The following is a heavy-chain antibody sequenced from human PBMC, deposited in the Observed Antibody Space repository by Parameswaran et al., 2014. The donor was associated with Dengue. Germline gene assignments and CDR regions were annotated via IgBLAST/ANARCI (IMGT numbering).Heavy chain of an antibody. CDR2: VYPNDGST. CDR3: ARDNMAFDY. V-gene: IGHV1-46*01. D-gene: IGHD2/OR15-2a*01. Sequence: WVRQAPWQGLEWMGMVYPNDGSTSYAQKFQGRVTMTRDTSTNTVYMELSSLRSEDTAVYYCARDNMAFDYWGQGTPVTVSS. J-gene: IGHJ4*02.